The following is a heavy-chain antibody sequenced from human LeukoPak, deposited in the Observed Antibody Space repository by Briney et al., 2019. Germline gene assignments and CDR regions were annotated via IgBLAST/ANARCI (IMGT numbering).Heavy chain of an antibody. CDR3: ARDSYYYGSGSHDY. V-gene: IGHV3-9*01. CDR2: ISWNSGSI. J-gene: IGHJ4*02. Sequence: PGRSLRLSCAASGFTFDDYAMHWVRQAPGKGLEWVSGISWNSGSIGYADSVKGRFTISRDNAKNSLYLQMNSLRAEDTAVYYCARDSYYYGSGSHDYWGQGTLVTVSS. CDR1: GFTFDDYA. D-gene: IGHD3-10*01.